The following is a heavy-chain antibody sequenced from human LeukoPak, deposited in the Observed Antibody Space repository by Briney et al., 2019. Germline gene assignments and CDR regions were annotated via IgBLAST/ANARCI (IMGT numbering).Heavy chain of an antibody. CDR2: INAGNGNT. CDR3: AREKAVAGYYYYYYMDV. D-gene: IGHD6-19*01. Sequence: APVKVSCKASGYTFNSYAMHWVRQAPGQRLEWMGWINAGNGNTKYSQEFQGRVTITRDTSASTAYMELSSLRSEDMAVYYCAREKAVAGYYYYYYMDVWGKGTTVTVSS. J-gene: IGHJ6*03. CDR1: GYTFNSYA. V-gene: IGHV1-3*03.